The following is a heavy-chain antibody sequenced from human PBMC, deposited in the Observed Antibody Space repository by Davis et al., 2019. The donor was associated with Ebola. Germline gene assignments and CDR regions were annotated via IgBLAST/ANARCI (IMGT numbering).Heavy chain of an antibody. CDR2: INHSGST. Sequence: SETLSLTCAVYDGSFSGYYWTWIRQTPGRGLEWIGDINHSGSTNYNPSLKSRVTISVDTSKNQFSLKLNSVTAADTAVYYCAAQSATPYGYWGQGTLVTVSS. V-gene: IGHV4-34*01. J-gene: IGHJ4*02. D-gene: IGHD2-8*01. CDR1: DGSFSGYY. CDR3: AAQSATPYGY.